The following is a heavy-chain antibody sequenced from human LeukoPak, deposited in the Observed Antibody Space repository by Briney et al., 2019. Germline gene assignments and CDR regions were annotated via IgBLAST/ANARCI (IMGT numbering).Heavy chain of an antibody. J-gene: IGHJ5*02. CDR3: AHRGADYDFWSGYPGRPVIGDWFDP. CDR2: IYWNDDK. CDR1: GGSISSYYW. V-gene: IGHV2-5*01. Sequence: TLSLTCTVSGGSISSYYWSWIRHPPGKALEWLALIYWNDDKRYSPSLKSRLTITKDTSKNQVVLTMTNMDPVDTATYYCAHRGADYDFWSGYPGRPVIGDWFDPWGQGTLVTVSS. D-gene: IGHD3-3*01.